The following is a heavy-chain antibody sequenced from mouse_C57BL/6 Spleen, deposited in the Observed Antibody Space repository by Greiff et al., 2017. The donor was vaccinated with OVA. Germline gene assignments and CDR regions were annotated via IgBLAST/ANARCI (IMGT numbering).Heavy chain of an antibody. J-gene: IGHJ4*01. D-gene: IGHD1-1*01. CDR1: GFTFTDYY. CDR3: ARWDYGSPYYAMDY. CDR2: IRNKANGYTT. V-gene: IGHV7-3*01. Sequence: DVKLVESGGGLVQPGGSLSLSCAASGFTFTDYYMSWVRQPPGKALEWLGFIRNKANGYTTEYSASVKGRFTISRDNSQSILYLQMNALRAEDSATYYCARWDYGSPYYAMDYWGQGTSVTVSS.